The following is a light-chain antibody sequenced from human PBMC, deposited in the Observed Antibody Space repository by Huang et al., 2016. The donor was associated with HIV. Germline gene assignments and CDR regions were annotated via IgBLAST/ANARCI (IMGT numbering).Light chain of an antibody. V-gene: IGKV1-33*01. Sequence: DIQITQSPSSLSESVGDRVTITCQARQDITNYLNWYQQKPGKAPKLLIYDASNLETGVPSRFSGSGSGTDFTFTISSLQPEDIATYYCQQYDNLPLTFGGGTKVEIK. CDR1: QDITNY. CDR2: DAS. J-gene: IGKJ4*01. CDR3: QQYDNLPLT.